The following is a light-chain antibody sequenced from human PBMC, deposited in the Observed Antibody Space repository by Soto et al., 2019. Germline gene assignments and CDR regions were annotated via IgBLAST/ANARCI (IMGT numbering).Light chain of an antibody. V-gene: IGKV3-11*01. CDR1: QSVSSY. J-gene: IGKJ3*01. CDR3: QQRSNWPRFT. CDR2: DAS. Sequence: DILLTQSPATMSLSPGERATLSCSASQSVSSYLAWYQQKPGQAPRLLIYDASNRATGIPARFSGSGSGTDFTLTISSPEPEDFAVYYCQQRSNWPRFTFGPGTKVDIK.